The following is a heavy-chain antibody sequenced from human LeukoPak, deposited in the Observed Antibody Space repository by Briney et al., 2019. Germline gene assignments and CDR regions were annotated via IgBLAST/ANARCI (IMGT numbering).Heavy chain of an antibody. D-gene: IGHD2-15*01. CDR2: IRYDGSNK. J-gene: IGHJ1*01. Sequence: GGSLRLSCAASGFTFSSYGMHWVRQAPGKGLEWVAFIRYDGSNKYYADSVKGRFTISRDNSKNTLYLQMNSLRAEDTAVYYCASAHEEKVVVAAIRHWGQGTLVTVSS. CDR1: GFTFSSYG. V-gene: IGHV3-30*02. CDR3: ASAHEEKVVVAAIRH.